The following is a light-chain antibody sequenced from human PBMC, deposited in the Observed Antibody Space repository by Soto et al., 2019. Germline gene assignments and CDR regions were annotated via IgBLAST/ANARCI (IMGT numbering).Light chain of an antibody. J-gene: IGKJ2*01. Sequence: EIVLTQSPGTLSLSPGERATLSCRASQSVRSNHLAWYQQKPGQAPRLLIYDASSRATGIPDRFSGSGSGTDFTLTISRLEPEDFAVYYCQQYGSSPWTFGRGTKLEI. CDR1: QSVRSNH. CDR2: DAS. V-gene: IGKV3-20*01. CDR3: QQYGSSPWT.